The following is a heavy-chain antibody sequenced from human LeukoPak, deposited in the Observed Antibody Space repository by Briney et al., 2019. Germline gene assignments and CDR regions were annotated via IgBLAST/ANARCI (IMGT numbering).Heavy chain of an antibody. J-gene: IGHJ5*02. V-gene: IGHV1-2*02. CDR1: GYTFTGYY. CDR2: INPNSGGT. D-gene: IGHD6-19*01. Sequence: ASVKVSCKASGYTFTGYYMHWVRQAPGQGLEWMGWINPNSGGTNYAQKFQGRVTMTRDTSTSTVYMELSSLRSEDTAVYYCARGARIAVAGTGCFDPWGQGTLVTVSS. CDR3: ARGARIAVAGTGCFDP.